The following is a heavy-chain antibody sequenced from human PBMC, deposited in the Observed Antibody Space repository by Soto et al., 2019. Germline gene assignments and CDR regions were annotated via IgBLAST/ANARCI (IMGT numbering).Heavy chain of an antibody. D-gene: IGHD3-10*01. CDR1: GGTFSTSA. CDR2: IMPVFATP. J-gene: IGHJ6*02. Sequence: QVQLMQSGAEVKKPGSSVKVSCKASGGTFSTSAISWVRQAPGEGLDWVGGIMPVFATPDYAQKFQGRVTISADESTTTAYLERTSLTTDDTAVYYCARDNYRQQLGGNYYYILEVWGQGTAITVSS. CDR3: ARDNYRQQLGGNYYYILEV. V-gene: IGHV1-69*12.